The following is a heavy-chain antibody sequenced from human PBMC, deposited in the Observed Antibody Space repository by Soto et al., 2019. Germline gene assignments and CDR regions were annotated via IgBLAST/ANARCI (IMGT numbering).Heavy chain of an antibody. CDR3: AKWSSSRCSRDYYYGMDV. J-gene: IGHJ6*02. V-gene: IGHV3-23*01. Sequence: GGSLRLSCAASGFTFSSYAMSWVRQAPGKGLEWVSASSGSGGSTYYADSVKGRFTISRDNSKNTLYLQMNSLRAEDTAVYYCAKWSSSRCSRDYYYGMDVWGQGTTVTVSS. CDR1: GFTFSSYA. CDR2: SSGSGGST. D-gene: IGHD6-13*01.